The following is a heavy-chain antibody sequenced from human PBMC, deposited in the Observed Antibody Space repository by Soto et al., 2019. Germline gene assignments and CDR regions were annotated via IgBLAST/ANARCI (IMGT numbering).Heavy chain of an antibody. V-gene: IGHV3-23*01. CDR2: IHGEGAGT. CDR1: GFTFRNYA. D-gene: IGHD3-10*01. Sequence: EAQLLESGGGLVQPGGSLRLSCAASGFTFRNYAMNWVGQAPGKGLEWVSSIHGEGAGTYYADSVKGRFTVSRDESKETLYLQMSSLRVDDTAVYYCAKDGGARNGDWDWFDPWGQGTLVTVAS. CDR3: AKDGGARNGDWDWFDP. J-gene: IGHJ5*02.